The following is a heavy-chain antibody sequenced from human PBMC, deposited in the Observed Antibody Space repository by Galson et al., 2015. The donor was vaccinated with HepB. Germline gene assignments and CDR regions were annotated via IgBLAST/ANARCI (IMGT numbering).Heavy chain of an antibody. CDR2: ISSSGSTI. V-gene: IGHV3-48*03. Sequence: SLRLSCAASGFTFSSYEMNWVRQAPGKGLEWVSYISSSGSTIYYADSVKGRFTISRDNAKNSLYLQMNSLRAEDTAVYYCARGETVTPGPIAGPQPIGFSGYWGQGTLVTVSS. CDR1: GFTFSSYE. CDR3: ARGETVTPGPIAGPQPIGFSGY. D-gene: IGHD4-17*01. J-gene: IGHJ4*02.